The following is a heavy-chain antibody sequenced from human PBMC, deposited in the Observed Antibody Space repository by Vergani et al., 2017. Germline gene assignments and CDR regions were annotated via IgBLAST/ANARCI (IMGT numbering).Heavy chain of an antibody. V-gene: IGHV3-30-3*01. CDR2: ISYDGSNK. J-gene: IGHJ3*02. Sequence: VQLLESGGGLVQPGGSLRLSCAASGFTFSSYAMHWVRQAPGKGLEWVAVISYDGSNKYYADSVKGRFTISRDNSKNTLYLQMNSLRAEDTAVYYCATLNHDAFDIWGQGTMVTVSS. D-gene: IGHD1-14*01. CDR1: GFTFSSYA. CDR3: ATLNHDAFDI.